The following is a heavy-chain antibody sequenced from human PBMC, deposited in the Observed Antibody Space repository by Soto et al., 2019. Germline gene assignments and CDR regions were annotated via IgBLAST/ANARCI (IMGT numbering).Heavy chain of an antibody. V-gene: IGHV1-8*01. CDR2: MNPNSGNT. J-gene: IGHJ6*02. Sequence: QVQLVQSGAEVKKPGASVKVSCKASGYTFTSYDINWVRQATGQGLEWMGGMNPNSGNTGYAQKFQGRVTMTRYTSTSTAYMELSSLRSEDTAVYYCARALRGYSYGAYYYYYGMDVWGQGTTVTVSS. CDR3: ARALRGYSYGAYYYYYGMDV. D-gene: IGHD5-18*01. CDR1: GYTFTSYD.